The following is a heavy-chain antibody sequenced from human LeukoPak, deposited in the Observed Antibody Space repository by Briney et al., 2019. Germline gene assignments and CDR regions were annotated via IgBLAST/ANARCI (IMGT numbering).Heavy chain of an antibody. CDR3: AKVGSGSSHIFDY. CDR2: ISYDGSNK. Sequence: PGGSLRLSCAASGFTFSSYAMHWVRQAPGKGLEWVAVISYDGSNKYYADSVKGRFTISRDNSKNTLYLQMNSLRAEDTAVYYCAKVGSGSSHIFDYWGQGTLVTVSS. J-gene: IGHJ4*02. V-gene: IGHV3-30-3*02. CDR1: GFTFSSYA. D-gene: IGHD3-10*01.